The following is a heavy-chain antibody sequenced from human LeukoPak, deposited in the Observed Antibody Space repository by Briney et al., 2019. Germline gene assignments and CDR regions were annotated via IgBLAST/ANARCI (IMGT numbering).Heavy chain of an antibody. J-gene: IGHJ4*02. CDR3: TTLGYHLDS. CDR2: FAGSDTTT. CDR1: GFTFSSYA. D-gene: IGHD3-22*01. V-gene: IGHV3-48*03. Sequence: GGSLRLSCAASGFTFSSYAMHWVRQGPGKGLEWVAYFAGSDTTTYYADSVKGRFIISRDNARNSLYLQMNSLRAEDTALYYCTTLGYHLDSWGQGTLVTVSS.